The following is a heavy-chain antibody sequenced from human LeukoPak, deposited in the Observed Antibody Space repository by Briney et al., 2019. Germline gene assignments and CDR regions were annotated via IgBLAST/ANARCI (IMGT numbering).Heavy chain of an antibody. V-gene: IGHV1-18*01. CDR3: ARVPPRLPTRDNWFDP. J-gene: IGHJ5*02. CDR1: GYTFTSYV. D-gene: IGHD2-21*01. CDR2: ISAYNGNT. Sequence: ASVKVSCKASGYTFTSYVISWVRQAPGQGLEWMGWISAYNGNTNYGQKLQGRVTMTTDTSTSTAYMEMRSLRSDDTAVYYCARVPPRLPTRDNWFDPWGQGTLVTVSS.